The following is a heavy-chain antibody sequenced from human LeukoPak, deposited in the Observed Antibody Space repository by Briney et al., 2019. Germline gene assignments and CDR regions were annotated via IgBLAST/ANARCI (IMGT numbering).Heavy chain of an antibody. D-gene: IGHD4-17*01. CDR3: ARDAMFDYGDYGDFDY. CDR1: GYTFTSYG. J-gene: IGHJ4*02. V-gene: IGHV1-18*01. CDR2: ISAYNGNT. Sequence: ASVKLSCKASGYTFTSYGISWVRQAPGQGLEWMGWISAYNGNTNYAQKLQGRVTMTTDTSTSTAYVELRSLRSDDTAVYYCARDAMFDYGDYGDFDYWGQGTLVTVSS.